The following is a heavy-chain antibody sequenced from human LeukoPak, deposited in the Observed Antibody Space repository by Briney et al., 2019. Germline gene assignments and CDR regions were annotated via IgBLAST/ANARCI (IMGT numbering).Heavy chain of an antibody. CDR1: GLSLSVNY. D-gene: IGHD2-2*02. CDR3: ARYTFRAVDI. Sequence: GGSLRLSCAASGLSLSVNYMTRVRQSPGKGLEWLSNIYRDGNTYYADSVNGRFSISRDDYKNTLYLEVNSLRAEDTAPYYCARYTFRAVDIWGQGSMVTVSS. CDR2: IYRDGNT. V-gene: IGHV3-53*01. J-gene: IGHJ3*02.